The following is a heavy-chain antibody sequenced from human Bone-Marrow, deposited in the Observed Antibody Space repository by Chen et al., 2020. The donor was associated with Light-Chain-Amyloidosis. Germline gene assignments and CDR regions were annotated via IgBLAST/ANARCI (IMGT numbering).Heavy chain of an antibody. V-gene: IGHV3-74*03. CDR1: GLTFTAYW. CDR3: VYDSHREAAFDI. D-gene: IGHD3-22*01. Sequence: EVQVVESGGGLVQPGGSLRLSCTASGLTFTAYWMHWVRQAPGKGLVWVARVNNDGSDATYADSVKGRFTISRDNARNTVFLQMSSLRAEDTAIYYCVYDSHREAAFDIWGQGTMVTVSS. J-gene: IGHJ3*02. CDR2: VNNDGSDA.